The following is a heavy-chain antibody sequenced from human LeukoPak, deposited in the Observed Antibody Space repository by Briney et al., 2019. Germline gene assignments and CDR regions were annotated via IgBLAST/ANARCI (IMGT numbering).Heavy chain of an antibody. V-gene: IGHV4-59*01. CDR1: GGSISSYY. CDR3: ARAAPPYYDILTGYYPYNWFDP. J-gene: IGHJ5*02. D-gene: IGHD3-9*01. Sequence: SETLSLTCTVSGGSISSYYWSWIRQPPGKGLEWIGYIYYSGSTNYNPSLKSRVTISVDTSKNQFSLKLSSVTAADTAVYYCARAAPPYYDILTGYYPYNWFDPWGQEPWSPSPQ. CDR2: IYYSGST.